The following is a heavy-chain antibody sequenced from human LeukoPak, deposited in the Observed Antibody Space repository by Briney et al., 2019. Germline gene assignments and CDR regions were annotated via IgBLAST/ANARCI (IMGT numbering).Heavy chain of an antibody. CDR3: AIVIGSGWSHDY. CDR2: ISGSGGST. D-gene: IGHD6-19*01. J-gene: IGHJ4*02. V-gene: IGHV3-23*01. CDR1: GFTFSSYA. Sequence: GGSLRLSCAASGFTFSSYAMSWVRQAPGKGLEWVSAISGSGGSTYYADSVKGRFTISRDNSKNTLYLQMNSLRAEDTAVYYCAIVIGSGWSHDYWGQETLVTVSS.